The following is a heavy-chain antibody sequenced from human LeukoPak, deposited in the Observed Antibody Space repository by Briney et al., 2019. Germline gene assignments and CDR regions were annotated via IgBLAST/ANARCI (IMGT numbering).Heavy chain of an antibody. CDR2: IWYDGSNK. CDR3: ARVSGEPTYYDFWSGSLYYYYGMDV. D-gene: IGHD3-3*01. V-gene: IGHV3-33*01. CDR1: GFTFSTYG. J-gene: IGHJ6*02. Sequence: GGSLRLSCAASGFTFSTYGMHWVRQAPGKGLEWVAVIWYDGSNKYYADSVKGRFTISRDNAKNSLYLQMNSLRAEDTAVYYCARVSGEPTYYDFWSGSLYYYYGMDVWGQGTTVTVSS.